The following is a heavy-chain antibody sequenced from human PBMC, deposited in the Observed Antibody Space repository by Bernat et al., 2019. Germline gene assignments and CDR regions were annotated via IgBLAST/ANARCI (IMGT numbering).Heavy chain of an antibody. CDR1: GFTFSSYA. V-gene: IGHV3-30-3*01. Sequence: QVQLVESGGGVVQPGRSLRLSCAASGFTFSSYAMHWVRQAPGKGLEWVAVISYDGSNKYYADSVKGRFTISRDNCKNMLYLQMNSLRAEDTAVYYCASILRSDAFDIWGQGTMVTVSS. J-gene: IGHJ3*02. CDR3: ASILRSDAFDI. CDR2: ISYDGSNK.